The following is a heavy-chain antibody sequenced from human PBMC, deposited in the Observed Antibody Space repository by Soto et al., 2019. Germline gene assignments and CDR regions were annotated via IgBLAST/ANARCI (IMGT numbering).Heavy chain of an antibody. V-gene: IGHV1-46*01. CDR2: INPSGGST. J-gene: IGHJ6*02. CDR3: ARDGSPQHDYSHGYYYYYYGMDV. D-gene: IGHD4-4*01. Sequence: ASVKVSCKASGYTFTSYYMHWVRQAPGQGLEWMGIINPSGGSTSYAQKFQGRVTMTRDTSTSTDYMELSSLRSEDTAVYYCARDGSPQHDYSHGYYYYYYGMDVWGQGTTVTVSS. CDR1: GYTFTSYY.